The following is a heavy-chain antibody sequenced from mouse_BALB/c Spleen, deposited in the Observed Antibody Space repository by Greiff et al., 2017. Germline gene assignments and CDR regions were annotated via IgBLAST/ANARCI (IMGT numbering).Heavy chain of an antibody. CDR3: ASYYDYAWFAY. D-gene: IGHD2-4*01. Sequence: EVQRVESGGGLVQPGGSRKLSCAASGFTFSSFGMHWVRQAPEKGLEWVAYISSGSSTIYYADTVKGRFTISRDNPKNTLFLQMTSLRSEDTAMYYCASYYDYAWFAYWGQGTLVTVSA. CDR1: GFTFSSFG. J-gene: IGHJ3*01. CDR2: ISSGSSTI. V-gene: IGHV5-17*02.